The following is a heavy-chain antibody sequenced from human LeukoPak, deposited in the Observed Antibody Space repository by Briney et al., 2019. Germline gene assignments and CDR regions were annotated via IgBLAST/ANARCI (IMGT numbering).Heavy chain of an antibody. V-gene: IGHV3-30-3*01. CDR2: ISYDGSNK. Sequence: GGSLRLSCAASGFTFSSYAMHWVRQAPGKGLEWVAVISYDGSNKYYADSVKGRSTISRDNSKNTLYLQMNSLRAEDTAVYYCARDHSWFGDSGRGTLVTVSS. CDR1: GFTFSSYA. D-gene: IGHD3-10*01. CDR3: ARDHSWFGD. J-gene: IGHJ4*02.